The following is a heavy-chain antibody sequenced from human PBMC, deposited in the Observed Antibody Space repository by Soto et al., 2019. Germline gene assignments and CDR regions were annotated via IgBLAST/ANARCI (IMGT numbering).Heavy chain of an antibody. J-gene: IGHJ6*02. CDR3: VRSYRSGGSVPTAP. V-gene: IGHV1-2*02. CDR2: MNPNSGAT. D-gene: IGHD1-1*01. Sequence: QVQLVQSGTDVKKPGASVKVSCKASGYTFIGYEMHWVRQAPGQGLEWMGWMNPNSGATRIAQKCQGRFTMTRDTPISTAYMELSRLTSEDTAVYYCVRSYRSGGSVPTAPWGQGTTVIVSS. CDR1: GYTFIGYE.